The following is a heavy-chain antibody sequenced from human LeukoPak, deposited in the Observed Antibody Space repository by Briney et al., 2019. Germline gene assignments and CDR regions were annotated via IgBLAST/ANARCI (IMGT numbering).Heavy chain of an antibody. J-gene: IGHJ6*02. D-gene: IGHD4-17*01. Sequence: SETLSLTRTDPGGSISSYYWSWIRQPPGKGLEWIGYIYYSGSTNYNPSLKSRVTISVDTSKNQFSLKLSSVTAADTAVYYCARVIPAGDYVNYYYGMDVWGQGTTVTVSS. CDR1: GGSISSYY. CDR2: IYYSGST. CDR3: ARVIPAGDYVNYYYGMDV. V-gene: IGHV4-59*01.